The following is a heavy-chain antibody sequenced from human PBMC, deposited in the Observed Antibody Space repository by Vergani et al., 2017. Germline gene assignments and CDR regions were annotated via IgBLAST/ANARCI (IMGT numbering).Heavy chain of an antibody. CDR2: IYPGDSDT. J-gene: IGHJ6*02. CDR1: GYSFTSYW. CDR3: ARLDAAADPYYYYGMDV. Sequence: EVQLVQSGAEVKKPGESLKISCKGSGYSFTSYWIGWVRQMPGKGLEWMGIIYPGDSDTRYSPSFQGHVTIAPATSISTAYLQWSSLKASHTAMYYCARLDAAADPYYYYGMDVWGQGTTVTVSS. D-gene: IGHD6-13*01. V-gene: IGHV5-51*01.